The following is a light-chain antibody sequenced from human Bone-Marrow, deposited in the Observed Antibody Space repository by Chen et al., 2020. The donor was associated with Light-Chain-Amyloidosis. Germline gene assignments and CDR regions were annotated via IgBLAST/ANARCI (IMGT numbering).Light chain of an antibody. CDR2: DVS. CDR1: SSDVGGYNY. V-gene: IGLV2-14*03. J-gene: IGLJ2*01. Sequence: QSALTQPASVSGSAGQSITISCTGTSSDVGGYNYVSWYQQHPGKAPKLMIYDVSNRPSGVSNRFSGSKAGNPASLTISGLQAEDEADYYCSSYTSSSVVFGGGTKLTVL. CDR3: SSYTSSSVV.